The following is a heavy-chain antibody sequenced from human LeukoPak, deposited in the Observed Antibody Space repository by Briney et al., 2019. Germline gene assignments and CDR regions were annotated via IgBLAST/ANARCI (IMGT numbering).Heavy chain of an antibody. D-gene: IGHD3-9*01. J-gene: IGHJ4*02. Sequence: PSETLSLTCAVSGGSISSSYWSWIRQPPGKRLGWLGYIYFSGSTNYNPSLESRVTISLDTSKNQFSLKLTSVTAADTAVYDRARQYYDILTGYNGQAFDYWGQGTLVTVSS. CDR1: GGSISSSY. CDR3: ARQYYDILTGYNGQAFDY. CDR2: IYFSGST. V-gene: IGHV4-59*08.